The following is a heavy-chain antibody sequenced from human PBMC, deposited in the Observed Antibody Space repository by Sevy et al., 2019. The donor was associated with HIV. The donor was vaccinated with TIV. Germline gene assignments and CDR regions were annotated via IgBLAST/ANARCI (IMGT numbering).Heavy chain of an antibody. CDR1: GFTFSSYA. V-gene: IGHV3-30-3*01. CDR2: ISYDGSNK. J-gene: IGHJ4*02. CDR3: ARDSSGYYPYYFDY. Sequence: GALRLSCAASGFTFSSYAMHWVRQAPGKGLEWVAVISYDGSNKYYADSVKGRFTISRDNSKNTLYLQMNSLRAEDTAVYYCARDSSGYYPYYFDYWGQGTLVTVSS. D-gene: IGHD3-22*01.